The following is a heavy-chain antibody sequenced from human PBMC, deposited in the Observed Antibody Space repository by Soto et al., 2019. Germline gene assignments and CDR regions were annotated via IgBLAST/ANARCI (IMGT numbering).Heavy chain of an antibody. J-gene: IGHJ4*02. CDR1: GYTFTNYD. D-gene: IGHD3-10*01. V-gene: IGHV1-8*01. Sequence: QVQLVQSGAEVKKPGTSVKVSCKASGYTFTNYDINWVRQASGQGLERMGWMNPNSGNTGYAQKSQGRVTMTRNTSINTFFMELSSLTSEDTAIYYCASDAEGSGSYFGDHWCQGTLVTVSS. CDR3: ASDAEGSGSYFGDH. CDR2: MNPNSGNT.